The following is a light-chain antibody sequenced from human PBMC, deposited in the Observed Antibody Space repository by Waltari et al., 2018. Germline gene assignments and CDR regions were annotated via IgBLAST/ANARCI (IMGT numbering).Light chain of an antibody. CDR3: HLWDGLLDHVV. CDR1: DRGGTS. V-gene: IGLV3-21*02. CDR2: DDS. Sequence: SYILTQPPSVSVAPGPAASITCGGADRGGTSVHWYQQRPGPAPIFIVFDDSDRPSGIPERFSGSRSGNTATLTISRVEAGDEADYFCHLWDGLLDHVVFGGGTKLTVL. J-gene: IGLJ2*01.